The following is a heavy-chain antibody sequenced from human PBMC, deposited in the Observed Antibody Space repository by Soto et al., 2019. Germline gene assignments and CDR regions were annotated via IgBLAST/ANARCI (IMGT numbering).Heavy chain of an antibody. CDR1: GVSISTYY. CDR2: VFYSGST. J-gene: IGHJ3*02. D-gene: IGHD4-4*01. CDR3: ASRDYNDAFDS. V-gene: IGHV4-59*01. Sequence: QVQLQESGPGLVKPSETLSLTCTASGVSISTYYWTWIRQPPGKGLEWIGQVFYSGSTNYNRSLKSRVTSSVGASRKQCSRSLSSVTAADTAMYYCASRDYNDAFDSWGQGPLVTVSS.